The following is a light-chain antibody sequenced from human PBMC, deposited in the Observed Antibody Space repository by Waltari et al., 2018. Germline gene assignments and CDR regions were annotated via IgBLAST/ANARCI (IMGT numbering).Light chain of an antibody. CDR2: GAS. Sequence: LTQSPGTLSLSPGERATLSCRASQSISRYLAWYQQKPGQAPRLLIYGASTRATGIPEMFSGSACATDFSLTISGLEAEDSAVYYCQHHCRLLVTFGQGTKVEIK. J-gene: IGKJ1*01. CDR1: QSISRY. CDR3: QHHCRLLVT. V-gene: IGKV3-20*01.